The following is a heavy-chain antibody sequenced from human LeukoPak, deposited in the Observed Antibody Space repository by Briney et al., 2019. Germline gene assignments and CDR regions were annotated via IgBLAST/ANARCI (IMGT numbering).Heavy chain of an antibody. CDR3: ARVRARSYDY. CDR2: ISSGGSAI. J-gene: IGHJ4*02. V-gene: IGHV3-48*03. Sequence: PGGSLRLSCAASGFTFSNFEMNWVRQAPGKGLEWVSYISSGGSAINYADSVKGRFTISRDNAKNSLYLQMNSLRAEDTAVYYCARVRARSYDYWGQGTLVTVSS. CDR1: GFTFSNFE.